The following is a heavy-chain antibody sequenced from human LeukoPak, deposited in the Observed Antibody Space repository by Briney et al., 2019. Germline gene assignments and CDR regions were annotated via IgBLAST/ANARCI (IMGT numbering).Heavy chain of an antibody. V-gene: IGHV1-69*04. Sequence: GASVKVSCKASGGTFSSYAISWVRQAPGQGLEWMGRIIPILGIANYAQKFQGRVTITADKSTSTAYMELRSLRSDDTAVYYCARFDTVSFGPTTSSQFDYWGQGTLVTVSS. J-gene: IGHJ4*02. CDR1: GGTFSSYA. CDR3: ARFDTVSFGPTTSSQFDY. CDR2: IIPILGIA. D-gene: IGHD3/OR15-3a*01.